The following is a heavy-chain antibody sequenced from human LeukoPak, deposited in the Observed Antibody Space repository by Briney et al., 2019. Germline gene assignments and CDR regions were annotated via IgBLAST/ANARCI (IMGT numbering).Heavy chain of an antibody. Sequence: GESLKISCKSSGYSYTSYWIGWVRQMPGKGLEWMGIIYPGDSDTRYSRSFEGQVTISADKSLRTAYLQWRSLKASDTGIYFCARLGGPHSPFDNWGQGTRVIVSS. D-gene: IGHD2-15*01. CDR3: ARLGGPHSPFDN. CDR2: IYPGDSDT. CDR1: GYSYTSYW. V-gene: IGHV5-51*01. J-gene: IGHJ4*02.